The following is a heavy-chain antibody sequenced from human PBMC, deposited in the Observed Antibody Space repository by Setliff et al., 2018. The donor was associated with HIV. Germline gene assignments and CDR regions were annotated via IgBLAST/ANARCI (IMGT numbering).Heavy chain of an antibody. CDR1: GGSISSSNYY. V-gene: IGHV4-39*07. D-gene: IGHD6-13*01. J-gene: IGHJ4*02. CDR3: ARFAAAGAPGPTDFAY. CDR2: IYTSGST. Sequence: SETLSLTCTVSGGSISSSNYYWGWIRQPPGKGLEWIGSIYTSGSTNYNPSLKSRVTISLDTSKNQFSLRLSSVSAADTAVYYCARFAAAGAPGPTDFAYWGQGTLVTVSS.